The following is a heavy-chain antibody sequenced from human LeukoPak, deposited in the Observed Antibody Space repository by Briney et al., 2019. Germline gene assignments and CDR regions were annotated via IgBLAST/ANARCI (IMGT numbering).Heavy chain of an antibody. CDR3: ARDLFGIAVAVFDY. J-gene: IGHJ4*02. CDR2: ISSSSSYI. Sequence: GGSLRLSCAASGFTFSSYSMNWVRQAPGKGLEWVSSISSSSSYIYYADSVKGRFTISRDNAKNSLYLQMNSLRAEDTAVYYCARDLFGIAVAVFDYWGQGTLVTVSS. V-gene: IGHV3-21*01. D-gene: IGHD6-19*01. CDR1: GFTFSSYS.